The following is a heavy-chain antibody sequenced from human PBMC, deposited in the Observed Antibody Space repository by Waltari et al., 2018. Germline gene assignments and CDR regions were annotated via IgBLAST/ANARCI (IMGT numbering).Heavy chain of an antibody. CDR2: IRGRGGST. D-gene: IGHD2-2*01. CDR3: ARTPDIVVVPAAYFDY. J-gene: IGHJ4*02. Sequence: EVQLLESGGGLVQPGGSLRLSCAASGFTFSSYAMSWVRQAPGKGLEGVSAIRGRGGSTDYAESVKGRFTISSDNSKNTLYLQMNSLRAEDTAVYYCARTPDIVVVPAAYFDYWGQGTLVTVSS. CDR1: GFTFSSYA. V-gene: IGHV3-23*01.